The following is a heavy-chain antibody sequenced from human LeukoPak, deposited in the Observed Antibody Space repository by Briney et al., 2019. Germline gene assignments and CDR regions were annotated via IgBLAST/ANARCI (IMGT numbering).Heavy chain of an antibody. CDR3: ANRGRMAAASYYFDY. Sequence: GGSLRLSCAASGFTFSSYAMSWVRQAPGKGLEWVSTISGNGGTTYYADSVKGRFTISRDNSKNTVYLQMNSLRAEDTALYYCANRGRMAAASYYFDYWGQGTLVTVSS. D-gene: IGHD6-25*01. CDR2: ISGNGGTT. V-gene: IGHV3-23*01. J-gene: IGHJ4*02. CDR1: GFTFSSYA.